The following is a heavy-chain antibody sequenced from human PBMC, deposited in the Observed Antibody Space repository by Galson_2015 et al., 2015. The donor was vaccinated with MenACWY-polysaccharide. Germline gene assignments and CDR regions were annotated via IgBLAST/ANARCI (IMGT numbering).Heavy chain of an antibody. Sequence: ETLSLTCTVSGVSISSYYWNWIRQPPGKGLEWIGYVYSSGDSDYNPSLKSRVTISLDTSKSQFSLKLSSVTAADTAVYYCARRVYLYGYFWYLDLWGRGTLVTVSS. J-gene: IGHJ2*01. CDR2: VYSSGDS. CDR1: GVSISSYY. CDR3: ARRVYLYGYFWYLDL. D-gene: IGHD5-18*01. V-gene: IGHV4-59*01.